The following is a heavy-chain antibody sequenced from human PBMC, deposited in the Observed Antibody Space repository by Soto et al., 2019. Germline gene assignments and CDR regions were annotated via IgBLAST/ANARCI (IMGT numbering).Heavy chain of an antibody. D-gene: IGHD3-22*01. V-gene: IGHV3-23*01. CDR3: ARGQAYYDNSGYYRY. CDR1: GFTFSSYA. CDR2: ISGSGSDT. J-gene: IGHJ4*02. Sequence: GGSLRLSCAASGFTFSSYAMSWVRQAPGKGLEWVSGISGSGSDTNYADSVKGRFTISRDNSKNMLFVQVDSLRAEDTAVYYCARGQAYYDNSGYYRYWGQGILVTVS.